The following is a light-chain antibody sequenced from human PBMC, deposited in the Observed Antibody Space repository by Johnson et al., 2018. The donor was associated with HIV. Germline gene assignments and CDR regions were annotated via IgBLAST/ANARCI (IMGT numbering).Light chain of an antibody. Sequence: QSVLTQPPSVSAAPGQRVNISCSGHSSNIENYFVSWYQQLPGAAPRLLIYEDYKRPSGIPDRFSGSKSGASATLSITGLQTGDEADYYCGVWDASLSPHYSFGTGTTITVL. CDR3: GVWDASLSPHYS. CDR2: EDY. V-gene: IGLV1-51*02. J-gene: IGLJ1*01. CDR1: SSNIENYF.